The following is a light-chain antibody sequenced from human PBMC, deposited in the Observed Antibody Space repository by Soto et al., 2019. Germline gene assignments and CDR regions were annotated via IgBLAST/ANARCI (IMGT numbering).Light chain of an antibody. J-gene: IGLJ1*01. CDR1: SSDVGGYNY. CDR2: DVS. CDR3: SSYTSSTTYV. V-gene: IGLV2-14*01. Sequence: QSARTQPASVSASPGQSIAISCTGTSSDVGGYNYVSWYQQHPGKAPKLMIYDVSNRPSGVSNRFSGSKSGNTASLTISGLRAEDEADYYCSSYTSSTTYVFGTGTKVTVL.